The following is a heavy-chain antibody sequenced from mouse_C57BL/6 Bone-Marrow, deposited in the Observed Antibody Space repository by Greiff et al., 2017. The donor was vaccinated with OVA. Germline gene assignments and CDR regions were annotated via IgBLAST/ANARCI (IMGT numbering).Heavy chain of an antibody. D-gene: IGHD1-1*01. J-gene: IGHJ1*03. CDR2: INPNNGGT. V-gene: IGHV1-18*01. CDR1: GYTFTDYN. CDR3: ARKDYGSPWYFDV. Sequence: EVQLQQSGPELVKPGASVKIPCKASGYTFTDYNMDWVKQSHGKSLEWIGDINPNNGGTIYNQKFKGKATLTVDKSSSTAYMELRSLTSEDTAVYYGARKDYGSPWYFDVWGTGTTVTVSS.